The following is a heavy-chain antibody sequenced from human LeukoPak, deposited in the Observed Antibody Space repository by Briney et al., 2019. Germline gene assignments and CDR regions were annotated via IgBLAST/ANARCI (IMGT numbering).Heavy chain of an antibody. CDR3: ARDRSSSWSLYYFDY. D-gene: IGHD6-13*01. J-gene: IGHJ4*02. Sequence: ASVKVSCKASGYTFTSYGISWVRQAPGQGLEWMGWISAYNGNTNYAQKLQGRVTMTTDTSTSTAYMELRSLRSDDTAAYYCARDRSSSWSLYYFDYWGQGTLVTVSS. CDR2: ISAYNGNT. CDR1: GYTFTSYG. V-gene: IGHV1-18*01.